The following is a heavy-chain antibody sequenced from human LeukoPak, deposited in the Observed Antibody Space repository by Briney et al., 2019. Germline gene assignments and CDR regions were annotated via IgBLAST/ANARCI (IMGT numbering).Heavy chain of an antibody. CDR3: AGRPRYNWNEPLDY. CDR1: GYTFTDYY. J-gene: IGHJ4*02. CDR2: IKPNSGGT. D-gene: IGHD1-20*01. Sequence: GASVKVSCKASGYTFTDYYIHWVRQAPGQGLEWMGCIKPNSGGTKYAQTFQGRVTMTGDTSINTAYMGLSRLTYDDTAVYYCAGRPRYNWNEPLDYWGQGTLVTVSS. V-gene: IGHV1-2*02.